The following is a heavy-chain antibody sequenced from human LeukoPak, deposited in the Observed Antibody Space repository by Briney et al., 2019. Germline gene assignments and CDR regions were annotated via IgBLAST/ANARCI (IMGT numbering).Heavy chain of an antibody. V-gene: IGHV3-11*06. J-gene: IGHJ4*02. CDR3: AREAYSSDWYGPDY. D-gene: IGHD6-13*01. CDR2: ISGTSSFT. CDR1: GFTFSDYY. Sequence: GGSLRLSCVASGFTFSDYYMTWIRQAPGKGLECISYISGTSSFTNYADSVRGRFTISRDNAKNSLYLQMDSLRAEDTAVYYCAREAYSSDWYGPDYWGQGTLVTVSA.